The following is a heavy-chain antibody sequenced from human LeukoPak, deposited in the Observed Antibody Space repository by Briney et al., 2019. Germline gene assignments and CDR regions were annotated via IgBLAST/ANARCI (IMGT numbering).Heavy chain of an antibody. J-gene: IGHJ4*02. CDR2: IYYSGRT. CDR1: GGSVSSRDYY. D-gene: IGHD6-13*01. Sequence: SETLSLTCTISGGSVSSRDYYWGWIRQPPGKGLEWIGYIYYSGRTVYNPSLKSRVTISVDTSKNQFSLKLTSVTAADTAVFYCARGSSSYVYFDYWGQGTLVTVSS. V-gene: IGHV4-61*08. CDR3: ARGSSSYVYFDY.